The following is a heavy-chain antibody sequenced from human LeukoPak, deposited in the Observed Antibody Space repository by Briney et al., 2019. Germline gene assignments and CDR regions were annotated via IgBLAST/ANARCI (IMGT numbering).Heavy chain of an antibody. D-gene: IGHD4-23*01. CDR1: GGSFRSYY. J-gene: IGHJ4*02. CDR2: ISYSGYT. V-gene: IGHV4-59*01. Sequence: SETLSLTCTVSGGSFRSYYWNWIRQAPGKGLAWVGFISYSGYTSYSPSLKSRVAISVDTAKSQFSLRLNSMTAADTAIYYCARGRNDNGGMFFDSWAQGNLVTVSS. CDR3: ARGRNDNGGMFFDS.